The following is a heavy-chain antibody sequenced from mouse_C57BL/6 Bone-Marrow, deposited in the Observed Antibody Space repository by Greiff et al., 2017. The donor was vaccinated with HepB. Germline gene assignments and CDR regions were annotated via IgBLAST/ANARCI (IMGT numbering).Heavy chain of an antibody. CDR1: GFTFSSYA. CDR2: ISSGGDYI. J-gene: IGHJ2*01. Sequence: EVQLVEPGEGLVKPGGSLKLSCAASGFTFSSYAMSWVRQTPEKRLEWVAYISSGGDYIYYADTVKGRFTISRDNARNTLYLQMSSLKSEDTAMYYCTRTPIYDGNSFDYWGQGTTLTVSS. V-gene: IGHV5-9-1*02. CDR3: TRTPIYDGNSFDY. D-gene: IGHD2-1*01.